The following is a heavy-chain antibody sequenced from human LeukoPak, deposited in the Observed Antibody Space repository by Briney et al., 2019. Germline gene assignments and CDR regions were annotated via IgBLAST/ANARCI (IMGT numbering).Heavy chain of an antibody. CDR3: TRDRGGSPTDVFDY. J-gene: IGHJ4*02. Sequence: GGSLRLSCAASGFTFSSYSMNWVRQAPGKGLEWVSTITDVGDIFYTYSVRGRFTISRDNSKNTVYMQMDGLRAEDTAVYYCTRDRGGSPTDVFDYWGQGTLVTASS. CDR1: GFTFSSYS. V-gene: IGHV3-23*01. CDR2: ITDVGDI. D-gene: IGHD2-15*01.